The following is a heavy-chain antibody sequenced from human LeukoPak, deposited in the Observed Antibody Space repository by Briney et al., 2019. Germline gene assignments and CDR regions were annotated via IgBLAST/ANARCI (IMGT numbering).Heavy chain of an antibody. Sequence: GGSLRLSCAASGFTFSSYSMNWVRQAPGKGLEWVSSISSSSSYIYYADSVKGRFTISRDNAKNSLYLQMNSLRAEDTAVYYCARDTGLYSGSDSPHDYWGQGTLVTVSS. J-gene: IGHJ4*02. V-gene: IGHV3-21*01. CDR2: ISSSSSYI. CDR1: GFTFSSYS. CDR3: ARDTGLYSGSDSPHDY. D-gene: IGHD1-26*01.